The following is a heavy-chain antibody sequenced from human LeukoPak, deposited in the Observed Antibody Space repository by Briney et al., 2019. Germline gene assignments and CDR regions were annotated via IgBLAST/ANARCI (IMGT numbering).Heavy chain of an antibody. D-gene: IGHD3-10*01. CDR2: IYTSGST. V-gene: IGHV4-61*02. J-gene: IGHJ4*02. CDR1: GGSISSGSYY. CDR3: ARLGDYYGSGSYFRPPLY. Sequence: SETLSLTCTVSGGSISSGSYYWSWIRQPAGKGLEWIGRIYTSGSTNYNPSLKSRVTISVDTSKNQFSLKLSSVTAADTAVYYCARLGDYYGSGSYFRPPLYWGQGTLVTVSS.